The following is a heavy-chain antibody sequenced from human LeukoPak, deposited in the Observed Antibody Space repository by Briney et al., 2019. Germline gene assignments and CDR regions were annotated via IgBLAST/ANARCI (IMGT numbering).Heavy chain of an antibody. Sequence: GGSMRLSCVASGITFSNHAVSWVRQAPDKGLDWVSIISGSAYKIRYADSVQGRFTISRDNSKSTLCLQMNSLRAEDTAVYYCAKQLGYCSDGSCYFPYWGQGTLVTVSS. CDR3: AKQLGYCSDGSCYFPY. J-gene: IGHJ4*02. CDR1: GITFSNHA. V-gene: IGHV3-23*01. D-gene: IGHD2-15*01. CDR2: ISGSAYKI.